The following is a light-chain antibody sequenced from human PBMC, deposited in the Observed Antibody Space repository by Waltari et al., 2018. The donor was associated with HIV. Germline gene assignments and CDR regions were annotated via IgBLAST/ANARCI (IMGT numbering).Light chain of an antibody. CDR3: QQTYSTPPYT. CDR2: AAT. V-gene: IGKV1-39*01. J-gene: IGKJ2*01. Sequence: DIQMTQSPSALSASVGDRVSITCRSSQTIANYVNWYRQKVGEAPKPLVCAATTLQSGVPSRFSASGSGTEFTLTIGSLEPEDFAMYFCQQTYSTPPYTFGQGTK. CDR1: QTIANY.